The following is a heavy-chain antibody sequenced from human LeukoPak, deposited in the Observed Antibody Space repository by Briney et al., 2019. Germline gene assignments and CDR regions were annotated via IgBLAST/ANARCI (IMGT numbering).Heavy chain of an antibody. CDR3: ARALSGVLTAAVGGDAFDI. J-gene: IGHJ3*02. CDR2: IWYDGSNK. V-gene: IGHV3-33*01. CDR1: GFTFSSYG. D-gene: IGHD3-16*01. Sequence: GRSLRLSCAASGFTFSSYGMHWVRQAPGKGLEWVAVIWYDGSNKYYADSVKGRFTISRDNSKNTLYLQMNSLRAEDTAVFYCARALSGVLTAAVGGDAFDIWGQGTMATVSS.